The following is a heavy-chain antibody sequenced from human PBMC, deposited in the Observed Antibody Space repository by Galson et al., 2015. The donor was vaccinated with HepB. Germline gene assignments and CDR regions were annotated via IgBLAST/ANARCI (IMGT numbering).Heavy chain of an antibody. V-gene: IGHV4-61*02. J-gene: IGHJ5*02. CDR3: ARDNGGSYYIWFDP. CDR1: GASISSGSNY. CDR2: IYNSGST. D-gene: IGHD3-10*01. Sequence: TLSLTCNVSGASISSGSNYWSWIRQPAGMGLEWIGRIYNSGSTNYNPSLKSRVTMSVDTSKNQFSLKLSSVTAADTAVYYCARDNGGSYYIWFDPWGQGTLVTVSS.